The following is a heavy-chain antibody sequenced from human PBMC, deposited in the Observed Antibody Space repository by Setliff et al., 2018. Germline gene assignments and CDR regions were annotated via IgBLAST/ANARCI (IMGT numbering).Heavy chain of an antibody. J-gene: IGHJ1*01. CDR1: GYDFNTYW. D-gene: IGHD5-12*01. Sequence: GESLTISCKASGYDFNTYWIAWVRQRPGNGLEWMGIMYPEDSDTKYSPSFQGQVTISADKSPRTAYLQWSSLKTSDTAIYYCARGRGGYNQEYLQHWGQGTQVTVSS. V-gene: IGHV5-51*01. CDR3: ARGRGGYNQEYLQH. CDR2: MYPEDSDT.